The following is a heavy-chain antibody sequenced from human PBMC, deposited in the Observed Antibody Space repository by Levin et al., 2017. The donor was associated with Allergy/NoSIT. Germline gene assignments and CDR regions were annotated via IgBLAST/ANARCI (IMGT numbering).Heavy chain of an antibody. Sequence: GESLKISCAASGFTFSSYAMTWVRQAPGKGLEWVSTISDGGAGTYYADSVAGRFTISRDNSKSILYLQMNSLRAEDTAIYYCAKEERTGWSYFKNWGQGTLVTVSS. V-gene: IGHV3-23*01. J-gene: IGHJ4*02. D-gene: IGHD6-19*01. CDR3: AKEERTGWSYFKN. CDR1: GFTFSSYA. CDR2: ISDGGAGT.